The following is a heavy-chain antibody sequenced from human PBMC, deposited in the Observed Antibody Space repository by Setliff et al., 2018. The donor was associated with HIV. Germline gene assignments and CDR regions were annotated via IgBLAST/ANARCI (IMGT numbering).Heavy chain of an antibody. CDR1: GGSISTYY. J-gene: IGHJ4*02. Sequence: SETLSLTCTVSGGSISTYYWSWIRQPPGKGLEWIGYIYTSGSTNYNPSLKTRVTISIDTSKKQVSLKLSSVTAADTAVYYCARHANYDFWSGYWGYYFDYWAREHWSPSPQ. V-gene: IGHV4-4*09. CDR3: ARHANYDFWSGYWGYYFDY. CDR2: IYTSGST. D-gene: IGHD3-3*01.